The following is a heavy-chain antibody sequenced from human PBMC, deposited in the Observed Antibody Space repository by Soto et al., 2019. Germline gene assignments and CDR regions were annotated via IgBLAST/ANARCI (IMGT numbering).Heavy chain of an antibody. D-gene: IGHD3-9*01. CDR2: INHSGST. Sequence: GTLALTCAVYGGSVSGYYWSGICQPQGKGLEWIGEINHSGSTNYNPSLKSRVTISVDTSKNQFSLKLSSVTAADTAVYYCARGSHLLLRYFDWLPIDYWGQGTLVTVSS. J-gene: IGHJ4*02. CDR3: ARGSHLLLRYFDWLPIDY. CDR1: GGSVSGYY. V-gene: IGHV4-34*01.